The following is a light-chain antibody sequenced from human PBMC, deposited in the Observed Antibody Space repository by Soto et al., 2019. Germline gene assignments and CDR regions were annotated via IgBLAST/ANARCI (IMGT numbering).Light chain of an antibody. J-gene: IGLJ1*01. V-gene: IGLV2-23*01. CDR2: EGS. CDR1: SSDFGSHNL. CDR3: CSYAGSSTSPYV. Sequence: QSVLTQPASVSGSPGQSITISCTGTSSDFGSHNLVSWYQQHPGKAPKLMIYEGSKRPSGVSNRFSGSKSGNTASLTISGLQAEDEADYYCCSYAGSSTSPYVIXTGTKLTVL.